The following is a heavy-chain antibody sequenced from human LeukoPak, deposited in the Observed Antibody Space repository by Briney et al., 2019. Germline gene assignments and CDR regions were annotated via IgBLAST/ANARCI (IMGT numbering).Heavy chain of an antibody. V-gene: IGHV3-66*01. CDR1: GFTVSSNY. J-gene: IGHJ4*02. Sequence: PGGSLRLSCAASGFTVSSNYMSWVRQASGKGLEWVSVIYSGGSTYYADSVKDRFTISRDNSKNTLYLQMNSLRVEDTAVYYCVREVPGTWGGFDYWGQGALVTVSS. D-gene: IGHD6-19*01. CDR3: VREVPGTWGGFDY. CDR2: IYSGGST.